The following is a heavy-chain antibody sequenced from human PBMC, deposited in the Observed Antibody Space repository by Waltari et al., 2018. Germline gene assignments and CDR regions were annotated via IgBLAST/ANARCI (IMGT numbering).Heavy chain of an antibody. Sequence: QVQLVQSGAEVKKPGSSVKVSCKASGGTFSSYAISWVRQAPGQGLEWMGGIIPILGIANYAQKFQGRVTITADESTSTAYMELSSLRSEDTAVYYCATSGRGYSYGTFDYWGQGTLVTVSS. D-gene: IGHD5-18*01. J-gene: IGHJ4*02. V-gene: IGHV1-69*04. CDR1: GGTFSSYA. CDR2: IIPILGIA. CDR3: ATSGRGYSYGTFDY.